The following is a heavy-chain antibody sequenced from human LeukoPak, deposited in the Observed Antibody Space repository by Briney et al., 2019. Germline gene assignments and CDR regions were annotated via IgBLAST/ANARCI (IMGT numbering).Heavy chain of an antibody. CDR2: IKQDGSQT. D-gene: IGHD2-15*01. V-gene: IGHV3-7*04. J-gene: IGHJ4*02. Sequence: GGALRLSCAAPGFTFSTYWMSWVRQAPGKGLEWVANIKQDGSQTYYVDSVRGGFTLSRDNAKNSLYLQINSLTAEDTAVYYCARLYCSGATCYANLDYWGQGTLVAVSS. CDR3: ARLYCSGATCYANLDY. CDR1: GFTFSTYW.